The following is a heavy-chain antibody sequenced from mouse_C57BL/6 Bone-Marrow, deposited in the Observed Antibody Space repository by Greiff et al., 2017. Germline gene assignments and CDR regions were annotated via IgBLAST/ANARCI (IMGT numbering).Heavy chain of an antibody. J-gene: IGHJ4*01. CDR2: IDPEDGDT. D-gene: IGHD2-3*01. Sequence: VQLQQSGAELVRPGASVKLSCTASGFNIKDYYMHWVKQRPEQGLEWIGRIDPEDGDTEYAPKFQGKATMTADTSSNTAYLQLSSLTSEDTAVYYCTTFDGYYFYAMDDWGQGTSVTVSS. V-gene: IGHV14-1*01. CDR3: TTFDGYYFYAMDD. CDR1: GFNIKDYY.